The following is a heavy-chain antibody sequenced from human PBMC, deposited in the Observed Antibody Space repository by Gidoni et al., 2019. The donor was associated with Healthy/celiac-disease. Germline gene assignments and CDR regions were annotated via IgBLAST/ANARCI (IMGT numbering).Heavy chain of an antibody. CDR2: IDPNDSNT. J-gene: IGHJ5*02. CDR3: ARHGWGSIAAAGTSWFDP. D-gene: IGHD6-13*01. V-gene: IGHV5-10-1*01. Sequence: EVQLVQSGAEVITPGESPRISCKGSGHSFTSYWISGVHQMPGKGLGWLGRIDPNDSNTNYSPSFQGHVTISADKSISTAYLQWSSRKASDTAMYYCARHGWGSIAAAGTSWFDPWGQGTLVTVSS. CDR1: GHSFTSYW.